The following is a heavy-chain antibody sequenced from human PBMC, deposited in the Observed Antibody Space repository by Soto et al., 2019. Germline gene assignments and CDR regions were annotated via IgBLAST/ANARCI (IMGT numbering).Heavy chain of an antibody. CDR1: GYTFTDYY. D-gene: IGHD2-2*01. V-gene: IGHV1-2*04. CDR2: INPNSGGT. CDR3: ARAPTDLIVVVPAAMGY. Sequence: ASVQVTRQASGYTFTDYYMHWLRQAPGQGLEWMGWINPNSGGTNYAQKVQGWVTMTRDTSISTAYMELRRLRSDDTAVYYCARAPTDLIVVVPAAMGYWGQGTLVTVSS. J-gene: IGHJ4*02.